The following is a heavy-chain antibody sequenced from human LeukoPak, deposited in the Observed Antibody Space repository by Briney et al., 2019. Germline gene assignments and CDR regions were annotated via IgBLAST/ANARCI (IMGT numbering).Heavy chain of an antibody. CDR2: IIPILGIA. D-gene: IGHD5-12*01. CDR3: AREDIVATISYYYGMDV. V-gene: IGHV1-69*04. Sequence: SVKVSCKASGGTFSSYAISWVRQASGQGLEWMGRIIPILGIANYAQKFQGRVTITADKSTSTAYMELSSLRSEDTAVYYCAREDIVATISYYYGMDVWGQGTTVTVSS. J-gene: IGHJ6*02. CDR1: GGTFSSYA.